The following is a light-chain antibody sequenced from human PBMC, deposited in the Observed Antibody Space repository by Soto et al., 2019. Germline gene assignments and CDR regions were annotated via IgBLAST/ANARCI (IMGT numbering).Light chain of an antibody. CDR3: QQYKTYSRT. V-gene: IGKV1-5*03. Sequence: QRTHTPCAISASMRDRVNITYRARESISSWLAWYQQKPGKDTKLLIYKASTVESGVPSRFSGSGSGTDFTLTISSLQPDDFAIYYCQQYKTYSRTFGQGTKV. CDR1: ESISSW. J-gene: IGKJ1*01. CDR2: KAS.